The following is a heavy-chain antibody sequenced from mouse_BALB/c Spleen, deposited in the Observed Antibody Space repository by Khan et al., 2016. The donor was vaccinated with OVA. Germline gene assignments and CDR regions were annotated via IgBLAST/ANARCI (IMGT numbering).Heavy chain of an antibody. CDR2: IYPSDSST. CDR1: GYTFTNYW. J-gene: IGHJ4*01. D-gene: IGHD2-14*01. Sequence: QVQLQQSGTELVRPGASVKLSCKASGYTFTNYWINWVKQRPGQGLEWIGNIYPSDSSTNYNQKFKDKATLTVDESSRTAYMHLSSPPSEDSAVYYCSREVRLHYYAMDYWGQGTSVTVSS. CDR3: SREVRLHYYAMDY. V-gene: IGHV1-69*02.